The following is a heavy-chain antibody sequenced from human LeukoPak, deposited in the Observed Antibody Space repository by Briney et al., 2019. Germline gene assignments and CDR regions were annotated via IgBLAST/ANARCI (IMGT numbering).Heavy chain of an antibody. Sequence: PSETLSLTCTVSGGSISSYYWSWIRQPPGKGLEWIGYIYYSGSTNYNPSLKSRVTISVDTSKNQFSLKLSSVTAADTAVYYCAREEEDYDILTGYYKGYYYYYMDVWGKGTTV. J-gene: IGHJ6*03. CDR2: IYYSGST. CDR3: AREEEDYDILTGYYKGYYYYYMDV. V-gene: IGHV4-59*12. D-gene: IGHD3-9*01. CDR1: GGSISSYY.